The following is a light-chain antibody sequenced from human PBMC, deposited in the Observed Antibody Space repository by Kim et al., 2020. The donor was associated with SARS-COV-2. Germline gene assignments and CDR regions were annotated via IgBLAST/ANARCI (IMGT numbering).Light chain of an antibody. V-gene: IGKV1-5*03. CDR2: KAS. CDR3: QQYNIYWT. J-gene: IGKJ1*01. CDR1: KSISSW. Sequence: DIQMTQSPSTLSASVGDRVTITCRASKSISSWLAWYQQKPGKAPKLLIYKASSLESGVPSRFSGSGSGTEFTLTISSLQPDDFATYYCQQYNIYWTFGQGTKVDIK.